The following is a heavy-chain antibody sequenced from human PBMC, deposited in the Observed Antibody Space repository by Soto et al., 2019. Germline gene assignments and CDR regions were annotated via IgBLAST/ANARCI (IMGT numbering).Heavy chain of an antibody. J-gene: IGHJ4*02. CDR1: GGYFRCYS. Sequence: SETLSLTCAVDGGYFRCYSLTWIRKYPGKGLEWIGQINHSGSSIYSPSLKSRVTISLLNSKNQFSLKLSSVTAADTAVYYCASRGHSSSLRYFDYWGQGTLVTVS. D-gene: IGHD6-6*01. CDR3: ASRGHSSSLRYFDY. V-gene: IGHV4-34*01. CDR2: INHSGSS.